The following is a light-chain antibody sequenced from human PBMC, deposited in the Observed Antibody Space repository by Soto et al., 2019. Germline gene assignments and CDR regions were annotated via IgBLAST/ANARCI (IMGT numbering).Light chain of an antibody. V-gene: IGKV1-5*01. Sequence: DIQMTQSPSSLSASVGDRVTITCRASQSISSWLAWYQQKPGKAPKLLIYDASSLESRLPSRFSGSGSGTEFTLTISSLQPDDFATYYCQQYNSYSTFGQGTKVDI. CDR1: QSISSW. J-gene: IGKJ1*01. CDR2: DAS. CDR3: QQYNSYST.